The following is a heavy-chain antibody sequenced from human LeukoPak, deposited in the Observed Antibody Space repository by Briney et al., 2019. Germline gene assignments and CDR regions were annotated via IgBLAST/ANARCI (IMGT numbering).Heavy chain of an antibody. CDR1: GFTFSSYS. CDR3: TLSGY. V-gene: IGHV3-21*01. D-gene: IGHD2-15*01. CDR2: ISGSSSDI. Sequence: GGSLRLSCTASGFTFSSYSINWVRQSPGKGLEWVSSISGSSSDIQYADSVKGRFTISRDNAKNSLYLHMNSLRAEDTAVYCCTLSGYWGQGTLVTVSS. J-gene: IGHJ4*02.